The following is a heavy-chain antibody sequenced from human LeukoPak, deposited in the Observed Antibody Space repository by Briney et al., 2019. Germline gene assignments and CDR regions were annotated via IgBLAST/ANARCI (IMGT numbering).Heavy chain of an antibody. V-gene: IGHV4-34*01. Sequence: SETLSLTCAVSGGSFSGYFWSWIRQTPGKGLEWIGEINHGGNTNYNPSLKSRVTISLDTSENQVSLKLSSVTAADTAVYYCARPGYSSGWRGQVGYWGQGTLVTVSS. CDR1: GGSFSGYF. CDR3: ARPGYSSGWRGQVGY. J-gene: IGHJ4*02. D-gene: IGHD6-19*01. CDR2: INHGGNT.